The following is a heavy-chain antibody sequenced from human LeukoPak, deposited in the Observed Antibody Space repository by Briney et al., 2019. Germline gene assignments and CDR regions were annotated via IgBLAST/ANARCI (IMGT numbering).Heavy chain of an antibody. CDR2: ISSSSSYI. V-gene: IGHV3-21*01. CDR3: ARGRACSSTSCPNYGVKV. J-gene: IGHJ6*02. D-gene: IGHD2-2*01. Sequence: GSLRLSCAAYGFTFSSYSMTGVRQAPGKGLEWVSSISSSSSYIYYADSVKGRFTISRDNAKYSLYLQMNSLRAEDTAVYYCARGRACSSTSCPNYGVKVWGQGTTVTVSS. CDR1: GFTFSSYS.